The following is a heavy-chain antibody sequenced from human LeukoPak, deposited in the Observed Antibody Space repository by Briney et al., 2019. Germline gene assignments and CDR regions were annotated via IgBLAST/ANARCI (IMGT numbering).Heavy chain of an antibody. CDR3: RGEYDSSGYYFDY. CDR1: GFTFSSYG. V-gene: IGHV3-30*03. CDR2: ISYDGSNK. D-gene: IGHD3-22*01. J-gene: IGHJ4*02. Sequence: GRSLRLSCAASGFTFSSYGMHWVRQAPGKGLEWVAVISYDGSNKYYADSVKGRFTISRDNSKNTLYLQMNSLRAEDTAVYCCRGEYDSSGYYFDYWGQGTLVTVSS.